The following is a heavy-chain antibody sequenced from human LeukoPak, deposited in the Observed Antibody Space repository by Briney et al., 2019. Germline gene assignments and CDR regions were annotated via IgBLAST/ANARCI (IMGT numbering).Heavy chain of an antibody. D-gene: IGHD3-22*01. CDR3: ARARGAYYYDSSLYYFDY. J-gene: IGHJ4*02. CDR2: INPNSGGT. V-gene: IGHV1-2*02. CDR1: GYTFTGYY. Sequence: GASVKVSCKASGYTFTGYYMHWVRQAPGQGLEWMGWINPNSGGTNYAQKFQGRVTMTRDTSISTAYMELSRLRSDDTAVYYCARARGAYYYDSSLYYFDYWGQGTLVTVSS.